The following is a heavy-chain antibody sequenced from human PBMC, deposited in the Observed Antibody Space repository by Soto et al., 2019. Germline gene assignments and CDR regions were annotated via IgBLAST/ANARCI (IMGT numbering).Heavy chain of an antibody. CDR3: SKSLYYYNSSGYYSMDY. Sequence: VSLRLSWAVSGVTFSGYAMSWVRQTPGKGLEWVSAISGSGGSTYYADSVKGRFTISRDNSKNTLYLQMNSLRAEDTAVYYCSKSLYYYNSSGYYSMDYWGQGTLVTGTS. V-gene: IGHV3-23*01. CDR1: GVTFSGYA. D-gene: IGHD3-22*01. J-gene: IGHJ4*02. CDR2: ISGSGGST.